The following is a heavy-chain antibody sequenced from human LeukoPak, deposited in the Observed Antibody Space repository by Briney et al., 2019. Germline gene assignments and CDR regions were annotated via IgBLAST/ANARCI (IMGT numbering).Heavy chain of an antibody. Sequence: SETLSLTCTVSGGSISSHYGSWIRQPPGKGLEWIGYIYYSGSTNYNPSLKSRVTISVDTSKNQFSLKLSSVTAADTAVYYCARGPGEYQLLYSHWFDPWGQGTLVTVSS. CDR2: IYYSGST. V-gene: IGHV4-59*11. CDR3: ARGPGEYQLLYSHWFDP. D-gene: IGHD2-2*02. J-gene: IGHJ5*02. CDR1: GGSISSHY.